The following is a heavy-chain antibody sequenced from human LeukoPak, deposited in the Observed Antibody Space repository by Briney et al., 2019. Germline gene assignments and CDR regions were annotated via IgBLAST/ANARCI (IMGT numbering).Heavy chain of an antibody. V-gene: IGHV4-59*01. CDR3: ARLSSGWTIDY. J-gene: IGHJ4*02. D-gene: IGHD6-19*01. Sequence: SETLSLTCTVSGGSISSYYWSWIRQPPGKGLEWIGYIYYSGSTNYNPSLKSRVTISVDTSKNQFSLKLSSVTAADTAVYYCARLSSGWTIDYWGQGTLATVSS. CDR1: GGSISSYY. CDR2: IYYSGST.